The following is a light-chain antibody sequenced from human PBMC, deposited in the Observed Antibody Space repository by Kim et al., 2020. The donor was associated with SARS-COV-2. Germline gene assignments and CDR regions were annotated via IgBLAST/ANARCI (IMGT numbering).Light chain of an antibody. CDR2: YVS. Sequence: QSALTQPASVSGSPGQSITISCTGTSSDVGGYHYVSWYQQHPGKAPKLMIYYVSNRPSGVSNRFSGSKSGNTASLTISGLQAEDEAEYYCSSYTSSSTRVFRTGTKVTVL. V-gene: IGLV2-14*03. J-gene: IGLJ1*01. CDR3: SSYTSSSTRV. CDR1: SSDVGGYHY.